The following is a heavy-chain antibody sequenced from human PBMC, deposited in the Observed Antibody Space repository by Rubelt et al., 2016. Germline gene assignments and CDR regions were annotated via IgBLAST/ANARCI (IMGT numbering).Heavy chain of an antibody. CDR1: TSYA. J-gene: IGHJ4*02. V-gene: IGHV3-23*01. CDR2: ISGSGGTT. Sequence: TSYAMSWVRQAPGKGLEWVSGISGSGGTTYYADSVKGRFTISRDNSKNTLYLQMNSLRAEDTAVYYCAKGNGVTCFFGLDYWGQGTLVAVSS. D-gene: IGHD2-8*01. CDR3: AKGNGVTCFFGLDY.